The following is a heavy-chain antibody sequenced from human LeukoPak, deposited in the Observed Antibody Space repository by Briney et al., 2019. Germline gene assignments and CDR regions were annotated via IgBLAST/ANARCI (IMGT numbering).Heavy chain of an antibody. J-gene: IGHJ4*02. D-gene: IGHD2-2*02. Sequence: SETLSLTCTVSGGSISSGYYWGWIRQPPGKGLEWIGSIYHSGSTYYNPSLKSRVTISVDTSKNQFSLKLSSVTAADTAVYYCARGAILPGFDYWGQGTLVTVSS. CDR3: ARGAILPGFDY. CDR2: IYHSGST. V-gene: IGHV4-38-2*02. CDR1: GGSISSGYY.